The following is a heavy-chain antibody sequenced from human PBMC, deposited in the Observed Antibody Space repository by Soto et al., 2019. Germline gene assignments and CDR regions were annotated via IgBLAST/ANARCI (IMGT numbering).Heavy chain of an antibody. V-gene: IGHV3-21*01. Sequence: GGSLRLSCAASGFTFSRYAMNWVRQAPGKGLEWVSSIDGSGTSIYYADSLKGRFTISRDNARNSLYLQMNSLRPDDTAVYYCARAPVAGTTGPVWGQGTLVTVSS. J-gene: IGHJ4*02. CDR1: GFTFSRYA. D-gene: IGHD6-19*01. CDR2: IDGSGTSI. CDR3: ARAPVAGTTGPV.